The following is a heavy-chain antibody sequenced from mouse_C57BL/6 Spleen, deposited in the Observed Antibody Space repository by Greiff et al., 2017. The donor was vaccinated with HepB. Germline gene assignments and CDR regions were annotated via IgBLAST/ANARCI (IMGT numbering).Heavy chain of an antibody. J-gene: IGHJ4*01. CDR2: ILPGSGST. D-gene: IGHD1-1*01. V-gene: IGHV1-9*01. Sequence: QVQLQQSGAELMKPGASVKLSCKATGYTFTGYWIEWVKQRPGHGLEWIGEILPGSGSTNYNEKFKGKATFTADTSSNTAYMQLSSLTTEDSAIYYCATTVVATRYYAMDYWGQGTSVTVSS. CDR1: GYTFTGYW. CDR3: ATTVVATRYYAMDY.